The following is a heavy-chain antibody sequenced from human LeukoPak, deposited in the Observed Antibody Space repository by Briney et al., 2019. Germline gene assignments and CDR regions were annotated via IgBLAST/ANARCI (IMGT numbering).Heavy chain of an antibody. Sequence: ASVKVSCKASGYTFTGNYMHWVRQAPGQGFEWMGWINPNTGGTNYAQKFKGRVLMTRDTSISTAYLELSSLKSDDTAVYYCARVGYCSRGVCYNYDYWGQGTQVTVSS. J-gene: IGHJ4*02. CDR3: ARVGYCSRGVCYNYDY. CDR2: INPNTGGT. D-gene: IGHD2-8*01. CDR1: GYTFTGNY. V-gene: IGHV1-2*02.